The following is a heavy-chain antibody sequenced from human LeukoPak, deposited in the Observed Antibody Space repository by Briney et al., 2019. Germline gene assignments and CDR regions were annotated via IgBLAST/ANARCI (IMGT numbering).Heavy chain of an antibody. V-gene: IGHV1-24*01. CDR3: ATGSGSGSYYNWDAFDI. CDR2: FDPEDGET. Sequence: ASVKVSCKVSGYTLTELSMHWVRQAPGKGLEWMGRFDPEDGETIYAQKFQGRVTMTEDTSTDTAYMELSSLRSEDTAVCYCATGSGSGSYYNWDAFDIWGQGTMVTVSS. D-gene: IGHD3-10*01. J-gene: IGHJ3*02. CDR1: GYTLTELS.